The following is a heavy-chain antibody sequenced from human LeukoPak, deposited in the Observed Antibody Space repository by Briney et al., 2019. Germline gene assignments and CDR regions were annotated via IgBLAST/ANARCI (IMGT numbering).Heavy chain of an antibody. V-gene: IGHV1-24*01. J-gene: IGHJ3*02. Sequence: GASVKVSCKVSGYTLTELSMHWVRQAPGKGLEWMGGFGPEDGETIYAQKFQGRVTMTEDTSTDTAYMELSSLRSEDTAVYYCATESYSGSYLYAFDIWGQGTMVTVSS. CDR2: FGPEDGET. D-gene: IGHD1-26*01. CDR3: ATESYSGSYLYAFDI. CDR1: GYTLTELS.